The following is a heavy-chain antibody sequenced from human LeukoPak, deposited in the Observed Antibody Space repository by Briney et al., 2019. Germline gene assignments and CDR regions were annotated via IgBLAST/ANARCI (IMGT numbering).Heavy chain of an antibody. Sequence: PSETLSLTCTVSGGSISSSSYYWGWIRQPPGKGLECIGSIYYSGSTYYNPSLKSRVTISVDTSKNQFSLKLSSVTAADTAVYYCASPNYYDSSGYYPIDYWGQGTLVTVSS. CDR1: GGSISSSSYY. V-gene: IGHV4-39*01. CDR3: ASPNYYDSSGYYPIDY. J-gene: IGHJ4*02. CDR2: IYYSGST. D-gene: IGHD3-22*01.